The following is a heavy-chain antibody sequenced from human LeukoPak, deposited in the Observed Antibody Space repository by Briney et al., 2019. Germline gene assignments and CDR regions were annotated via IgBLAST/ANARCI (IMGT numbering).Heavy chain of an antibody. CDR2: INHSGST. CDR3: ARWSYCSSTSCYPQYYYYGMDV. J-gene: IGHJ6*04. CDR1: GGSFSGYY. D-gene: IGHD2-2*01. Sequence: SETLSLTCAVYGGSFSGYYWSWIRQPPGKGLEWIGEINHSGSTNYNPSLKSRVTISVDTSKNQFSLKLSSVTAADTAVYYCARWSYCSSTSCYPQYYYYGMDVWGKGTTVTVSS. V-gene: IGHV4-34*01.